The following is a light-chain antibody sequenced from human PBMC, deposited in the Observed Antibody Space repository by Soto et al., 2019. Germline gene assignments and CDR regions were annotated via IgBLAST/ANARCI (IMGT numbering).Light chain of an antibody. J-gene: IGLJ1*01. V-gene: IGLV1-47*01. CDR3: AAWDVSLSGYV. CDR2: RNN. Sequence: QSVLTQPPSASGTPGQRVTISCSGSSSNIGSNYVYWYQQLPGTAPKLLIYRNNQRPSGVPDRFSGSKSGTSASLAISGLRSEDEADYYCAAWDVSLSGYVFGPGTKLTVL. CDR1: SSNIGSNY.